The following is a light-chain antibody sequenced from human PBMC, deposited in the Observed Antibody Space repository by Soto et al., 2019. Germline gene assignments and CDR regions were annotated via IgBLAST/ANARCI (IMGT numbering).Light chain of an antibody. CDR1: SSNIGSNT. J-gene: IGLJ2*01. CDR2: SNN. CDR3: AAWDGSLNGVV. Sequence: QPVLTQPPSASGTPGQRVTISCSGSSSNIGSNTVNWYQQLPGTAPKLLIYSNNQRPSGVPDRFSGSKSGTSASLAISGLQSEDEADYYCAAWDGSLNGVVFGGGTKVTVL. V-gene: IGLV1-44*01.